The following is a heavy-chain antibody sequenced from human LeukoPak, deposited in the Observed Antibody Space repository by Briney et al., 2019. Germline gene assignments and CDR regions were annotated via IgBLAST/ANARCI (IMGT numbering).Heavy chain of an antibody. CDR2: IYYGGRT. CDR3: ARASPLGYCTNGVCYRLVDAFDI. Sequence: SETLSLTCTVSGASISSYYGSWIRQPPGKGLEWIGYIYYGGRTNYNPSLKSRVTISVDTSKNQFSLKLSSVTAADTAVYYCARASPLGYCTNGVCYRLVDAFDIWGQGTMVTVSS. J-gene: IGHJ3*02. CDR1: GASISSYY. D-gene: IGHD2-8*01. V-gene: IGHV4-59*01.